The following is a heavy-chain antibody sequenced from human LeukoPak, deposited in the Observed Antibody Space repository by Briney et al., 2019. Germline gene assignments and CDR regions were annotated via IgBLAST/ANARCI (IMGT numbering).Heavy chain of an antibody. D-gene: IGHD6-19*01. CDR2: IYYSGST. J-gene: IGHJ4*02. V-gene: IGHV4-61*01. CDR3: ARDIAVAGLSYFDY. CDR1: GYSISSGYY. Sequence: SETLSLTCTVSGYSISSGYYWSWIRQPPGKGLEWIGYIYYSGSTNYNPSLKSRVTISVDTSKNQFSLKLSSVTAADTAVYYCARDIAVAGLSYFDYWGQGTLVTVSS.